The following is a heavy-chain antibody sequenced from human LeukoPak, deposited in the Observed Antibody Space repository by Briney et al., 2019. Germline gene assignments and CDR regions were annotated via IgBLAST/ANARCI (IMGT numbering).Heavy chain of an antibody. V-gene: IGHV4-59*08. CDR3: ATNRAGTYDRPFDI. J-gene: IGHJ3*02. Sequence: GSLRLSCAASGFTFSDYYMSRIRQTPGKGLEWIGDIHYTGTTKYNPSLKSRVTISIDTSKNQFSLELSSVTATDTAVYFCATNRAGTYDRPFDIWGQGTTVTVSS. CDR2: IHYTGTT. CDR1: GFTFSDYY. D-gene: IGHD5-12*01.